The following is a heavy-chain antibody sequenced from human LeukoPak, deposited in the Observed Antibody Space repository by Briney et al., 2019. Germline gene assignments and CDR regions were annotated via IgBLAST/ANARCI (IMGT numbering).Heavy chain of an antibody. CDR3: AKVRCHRQDCVTTVTTLYYYYGMDV. CDR1: GGSISSYY. D-gene: IGHD4-11*01. V-gene: IGHV4-59*08. J-gene: IGHJ6*02. CDR2: IYYSGST. Sequence: SETLSLTCTVSGGSISSYYWSWIRQPPGKGLEWIGYIYYSGSTNYNPSLKSRVTISVDTSKNQFSLKLSSVTAADTAVYYCAKVRCHRQDCVTTVTTLYYYYGMDVWGQGTTVTVSS.